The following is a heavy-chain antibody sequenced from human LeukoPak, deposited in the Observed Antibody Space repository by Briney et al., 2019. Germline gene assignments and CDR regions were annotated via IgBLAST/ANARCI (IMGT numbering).Heavy chain of an antibody. J-gene: IGHJ3*02. CDR2: ISWNSGSI. V-gene: IGHV3-9*01. D-gene: IGHD3-22*01. CDR1: GFTFDDYA. CDR3: AKGAQYDSSLSGAFDI. Sequence: GGSLRLSCAASGFTFDDYAMHWVRQAPGKGLEWVSGISWNSGSIGYADSVKGRFTISRDNAKNSLYLQMNRLRAEDTALYYCAKGAQYDSSLSGAFDIWGQGTMVTVSS.